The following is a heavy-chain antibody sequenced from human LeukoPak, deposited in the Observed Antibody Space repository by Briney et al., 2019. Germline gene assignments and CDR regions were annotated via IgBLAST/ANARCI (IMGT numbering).Heavy chain of an antibody. V-gene: IGHV3-23*01. D-gene: IGHD2-2*03. CDR1: GFTFTTYG. CDR3: AKDSHWILFDD. J-gene: IGHJ4*02. CDR2: IGGSGTRT. Sequence: PGGTLRLSCSASGFTFTTYGMNWVRQAPGEGLEWVSGIGGSGTRTYYADSVKGRFTISRDNSKNTLYLQMNSLRDEGTAVYYCAKDSHWILFDDWGQGTLVTVSS.